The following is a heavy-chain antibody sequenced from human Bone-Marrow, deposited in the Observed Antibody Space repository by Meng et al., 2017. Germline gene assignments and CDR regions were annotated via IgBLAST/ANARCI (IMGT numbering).Heavy chain of an antibody. D-gene: IGHD3-10*01. CDR1: GFTFSSYA. Sequence: GGSLRLSCAASGFTFSSYAMSWVRHAPGKGLEWVSAISGSGGSTYYADSVKVRFTISRDNSKNTLYLQMNSLRAEDMAVYYCAKDIGRGGVGESPPHWGQGTLVTVSS. CDR2: ISGSGGST. J-gene: IGHJ4*02. V-gene: IGHV3-23*01. CDR3: AKDIGRGGVGESPPH.